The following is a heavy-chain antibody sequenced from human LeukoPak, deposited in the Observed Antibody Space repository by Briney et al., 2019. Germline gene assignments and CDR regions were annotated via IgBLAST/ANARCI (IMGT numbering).Heavy chain of an antibody. CDR3: ARDYCSGGSCYPGAYYYYYYMDV. CDR2: TSHDETTK. D-gene: IGHD2-15*01. J-gene: IGHJ6*03. V-gene: IGHV3-30*04. CDR1: GFTFSSYA. Sequence: GGSLRLSCAASGFTFSSYAMHWVRQAPGKGLEWVAVTSHDETTKYYADSVKGRFTISRDNSKNTLYLQMNSLRAEDTAVYYCARDYCSGGSCYPGAYYYYYYMDVWGKGTTVTVSS.